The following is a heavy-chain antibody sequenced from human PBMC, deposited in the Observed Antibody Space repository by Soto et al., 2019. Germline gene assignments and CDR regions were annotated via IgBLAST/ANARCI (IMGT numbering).Heavy chain of an antibody. J-gene: IGHJ6*02. CDR1: GGTFGNSP. Sequence: QVQLVQCGAEVKKPGCSVKDSCKSSGGTFGNSPISWVRQAPGQGLEWVGGVIPVFRTANYAQKFQGRVTISADESTNTAYMELSSLRSGDTAVYYCARSRFVVGVTEDYYGMDVWGQGTTVTVSS. V-gene: IGHV1-69*12. D-gene: IGHD2-8*01. CDR3: ARSRFVVGVTEDYYGMDV. CDR2: VIPVFRTA.